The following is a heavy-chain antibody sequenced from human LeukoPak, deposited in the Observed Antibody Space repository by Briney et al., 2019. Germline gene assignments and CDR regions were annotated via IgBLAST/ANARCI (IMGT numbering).Heavy chain of an antibody. Sequence: GGSLRLSCAASGFSFSSYNMNWARQAPGKGLEWISYITPSGNNKYYSDSVKGRFTISRDNAKNSVYLQMDSLRAEDTAVYYCARDPSTWNGYSDYWGQGTLVTVSS. J-gene: IGHJ4*02. D-gene: IGHD3-3*01. CDR1: GFSFSSYN. V-gene: IGHV3-48*01. CDR2: ITPSGNNK. CDR3: ARDPSTWNGYSDY.